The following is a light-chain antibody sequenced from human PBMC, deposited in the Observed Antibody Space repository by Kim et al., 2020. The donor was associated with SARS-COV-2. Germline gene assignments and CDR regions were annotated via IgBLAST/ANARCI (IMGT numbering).Light chain of an antibody. V-gene: IGKV3-20*01. J-gene: IGKJ2*02. Sequence: EIVLTQSPDTLSLSPGERATLSCRASQSVDSTYLGWYQQKPGQAPRLLIYGASSRATGIPDRFSGSGSGTDFTLTISRLEPEDFATYYCQQYDTSPCTFGQGTKLEF. CDR1: QSVDSTY. CDR2: GAS. CDR3: QQYDTSPCT.